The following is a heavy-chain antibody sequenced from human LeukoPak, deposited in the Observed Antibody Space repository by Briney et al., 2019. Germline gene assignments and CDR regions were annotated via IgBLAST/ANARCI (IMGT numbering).Heavy chain of an antibody. J-gene: IGHJ2*01. CDR1: GFTFSSYS. CDR3: ARLTSSYWYFDL. V-gene: IGHV3-21*01. Sequence: GGSLRLSCAASGFTFSSYSMNWVRQAPGKGLEWVSSISSSSSYIYYADSVKGRFTISRDNAKNSLYLQMNSLRAEDTAVYYCARLTSSYWYFDLWGRGTLVTVSS. CDR2: ISSSSSYI.